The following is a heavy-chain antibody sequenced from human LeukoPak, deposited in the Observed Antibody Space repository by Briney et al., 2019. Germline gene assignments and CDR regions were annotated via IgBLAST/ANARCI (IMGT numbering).Heavy chain of an antibody. D-gene: IGHD6-13*01. V-gene: IGHV4-4*07. CDR3: ARLRAAAGPYYFDY. Sequence: PSETLSLTCAVSGGSISSFYWSWIRQPTGKGLEWIGRIYTSGTTNYNPSLKSRVTMSVDTSKNQFSLKLSSVTAADTAVYYCARLRAAAGPYYFDYWGREPWPPSPQ. J-gene: IGHJ4*02. CDR1: GGSISSFY. CDR2: IYTSGTT.